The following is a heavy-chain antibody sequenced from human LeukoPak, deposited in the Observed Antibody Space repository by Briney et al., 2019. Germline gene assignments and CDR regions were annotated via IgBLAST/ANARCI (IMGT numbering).Heavy chain of an antibody. CDR1: GGSISSGGYS. D-gene: IGHD3-10*01. V-gene: IGHV4-30-2*01. CDR3: ARFPGPRLLWFGELSSLMDI. J-gene: IGHJ6*02. Sequence: SQTLSLTCAVSGGSISSGGYSWSWIRQPPGKGLEWIGYIYHSGSTYYNPSLKSRVTISVDTSKNQFSLKLSSVTAADTAVYYCARFPGPRLLWFGELSSLMDIWGQGTTVTVSS. CDR2: IYHSGST.